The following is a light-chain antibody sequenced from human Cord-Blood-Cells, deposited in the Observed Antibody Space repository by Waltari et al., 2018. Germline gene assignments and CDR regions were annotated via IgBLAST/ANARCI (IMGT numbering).Light chain of an antibody. J-gene: IGKJ2*01. CDR2: AAS. CDR1: QSISSH. Sequence: DIQMTQSPSSLSASVGDRVTITYRASQSISSHLNWFQQKPGKAPKLLIYAASSLQSGVPSRFSGSGSGTDFTLTISSLQPEDFVTYYCQQSYSTPYTFGQGTKLEIK. CDR3: QQSYSTPYT. V-gene: IGKV1-39*01.